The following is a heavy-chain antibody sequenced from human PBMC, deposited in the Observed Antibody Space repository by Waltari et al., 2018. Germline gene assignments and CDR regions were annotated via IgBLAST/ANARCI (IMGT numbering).Heavy chain of an antibody. V-gene: IGHV1-2*02. CDR3: ASSSSWYGWFDP. CDR1: GYTFTGYY. Sequence: QVQLVQSGAAVKKPGASVKVSCKASGYTFTGYYMHWVRQAPGQGLEWMGWINPNRGGTNYAQKFQGRVTMTRDTSISTAYMELSRLRSDDTAVYYCASSSSWYGWFDPWGQGTLVTVSS. J-gene: IGHJ5*02. CDR2: INPNRGGT. D-gene: IGHD6-13*01.